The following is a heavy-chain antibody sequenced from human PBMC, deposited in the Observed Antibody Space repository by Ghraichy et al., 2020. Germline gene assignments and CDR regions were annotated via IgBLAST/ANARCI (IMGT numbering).Heavy chain of an antibody. CDR2: ISASGVST. V-gene: IGHV3-23*01. J-gene: IGHJ4*02. CDR1: GFTFSSYA. Sequence: GGSLRLSCAASGFTFSSYAMSWVRQAPGKGLEWVSGISASGVSTYYADSVKGRFTISRDNSKNTLYLQMNSLRAEDTAVYYCAKDRGYDSSGYAQFDYWGQGTLVTVSS. D-gene: IGHD3-22*01. CDR3: AKDRGYDSSGYAQFDY.